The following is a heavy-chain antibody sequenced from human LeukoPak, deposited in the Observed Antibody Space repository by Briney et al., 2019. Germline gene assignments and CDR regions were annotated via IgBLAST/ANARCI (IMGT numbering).Heavy chain of an antibody. CDR3: ARDRSLDYYDSSGYSYYYYYGMDV. D-gene: IGHD3-22*01. CDR1: GGTFSSYA. V-gene: IGHV1-46*01. CDR2: INPSGGST. J-gene: IGHJ6*02. Sequence: ASVKVSCKASGGTFSSYAISWVRQAPGQGLEWMGIINPSGGSTSYAQKFQGRVTMTRDTSTSTVYMELSSLRSEDTAVYYCARDRSLDYYDSSGYSYYYYYGMDVWGQGTTVTVSS.